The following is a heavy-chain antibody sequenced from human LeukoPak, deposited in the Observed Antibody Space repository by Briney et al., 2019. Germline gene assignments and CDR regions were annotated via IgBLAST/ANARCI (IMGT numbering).Heavy chain of an antibody. J-gene: IGHJ4*02. D-gene: IGHD3-10*01. Sequence: GGSLRLSCAASGFTFSSYSMNWVRQAPGKGLEWVSSISSSSSYIYYADSVKGRFTISRDNAKNSLYLQMNSLRAEDTAVYYCARDTSWVTMVRGVKDYWGQGTLVTVSS. V-gene: IGHV3-21*01. CDR3: ARDTSWVTMVRGVKDY. CDR1: GFTFSSYS. CDR2: ISSSSSYI.